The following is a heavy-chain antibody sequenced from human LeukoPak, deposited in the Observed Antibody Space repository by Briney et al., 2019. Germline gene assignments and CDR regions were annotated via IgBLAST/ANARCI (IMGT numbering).Heavy chain of an antibody. V-gene: IGHV3-30-3*01. CDR2: ISYDGSNK. CDR3: ARVRFGPMDV. J-gene: IGHJ6*02. D-gene: IGHD3-3*01. Sequence: GGSLRLSCAVSGLTVGSTYMSWVRQAPGKGLEWVAVISYDGSNKYYADSVKGRFTISRDNSKNTLYLQMNSLRAEDTAVYYCARVRFGPMDVWGQGTTVTVSS. CDR1: GLTVGSTY.